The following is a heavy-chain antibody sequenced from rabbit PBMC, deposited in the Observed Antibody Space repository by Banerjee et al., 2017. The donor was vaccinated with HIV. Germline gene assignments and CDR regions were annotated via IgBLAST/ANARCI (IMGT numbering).Heavy chain of an antibody. D-gene: IGHD8-1*01. CDR2: INAVTGKA. V-gene: IGHV1S45*01. Sequence: QEQLVESGGGLVRPEGSLKLSCTASGFSFSNKAVMCWVRQAPGKGLQWIACINAVTGKAVYAGWAKGRFTCSKTSSTTVTLQMTSLTVADTATYFCARDTGSSFSSYGMDLWGPGTLVTVS. J-gene: IGHJ6*01. CDR1: GFSFSNKAV. CDR3: ARDTGSSFSSYGMDL.